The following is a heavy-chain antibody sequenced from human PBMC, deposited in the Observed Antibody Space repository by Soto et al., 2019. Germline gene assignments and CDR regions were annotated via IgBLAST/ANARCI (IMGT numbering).Heavy chain of an antibody. Sequence: QVQLQESGPGLVKPSQTLSLTCTVSGGSISSGGYYWSWIRQHPGKGLEWIGYIYYSGSTYYNPYLKSRVTISVDTSKNQFSLKLSSVTAADTAVYYCARGAGGELRSPTPFDYWGQGTLVTVSS. CDR1: GGSISSGGYY. CDR3: ARGAGGELRSPTPFDY. V-gene: IGHV4-31*03. D-gene: IGHD1-26*01. J-gene: IGHJ4*02. CDR2: IYYSGST.